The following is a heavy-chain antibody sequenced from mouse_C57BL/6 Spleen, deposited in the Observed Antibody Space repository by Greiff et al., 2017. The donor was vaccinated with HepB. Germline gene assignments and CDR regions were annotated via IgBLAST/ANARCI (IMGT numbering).Heavy chain of an antibody. D-gene: IGHD2-4*01. V-gene: IGHV1-55*01. Sequence: QVQLQQPGAELVKPGASVKMSCKASGYTFTSYWITWVKQRPGQGLEWIGDIYPGSGSTNYNEKFKSKATLTVDTSSSTAYMQLSSLTSEDSAVYYCARYYDYSYYFDYWRQGTTLTVSS. CDR3: ARYYDYSYYFDY. J-gene: IGHJ2*01. CDR1: GYTFTSYW. CDR2: IYPGSGST.